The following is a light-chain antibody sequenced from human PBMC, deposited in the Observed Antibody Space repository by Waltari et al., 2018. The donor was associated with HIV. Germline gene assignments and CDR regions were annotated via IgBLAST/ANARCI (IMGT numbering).Light chain of an antibody. CDR1: NSNFGANY. CDR2: RNS. Sequence: QSVLTQPHSASGTPGQRVTISCSGSNSNFGANYGSWYQQFPGAAPKLRIYRNSQRPSGVPDRFSGSKSGTSASLAISGLRSDDEANYYCATWDDSLSLWVFGGGTKLTVL. CDR3: ATWDDSLSLWV. J-gene: IGLJ3*02. V-gene: IGLV1-47*01.